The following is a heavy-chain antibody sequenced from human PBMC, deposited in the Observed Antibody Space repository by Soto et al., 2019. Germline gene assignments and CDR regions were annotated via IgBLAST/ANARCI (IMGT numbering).Heavy chain of an antibody. CDR2: IIPIFGTA. CDR3: ARDGPTSPARPGYYYGMDV. Sequence: QVQLVQSGAEVKKPGSSVKVSCKASGGTFSSYAISWVRQAPGQGLEWMGGIIPIFGTANYAQKFQGRVTITADESTSTAYMEVSRLRSEDTAVYYCARDGPTSPARPGYYYGMDVWGQGTTVTVSS. V-gene: IGHV1-69*01. J-gene: IGHJ6*02. CDR1: GGTFSSYA. D-gene: IGHD6-6*01.